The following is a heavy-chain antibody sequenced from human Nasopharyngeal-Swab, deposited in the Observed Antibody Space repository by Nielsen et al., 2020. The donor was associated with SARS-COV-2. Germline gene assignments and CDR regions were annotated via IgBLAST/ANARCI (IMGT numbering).Heavy chain of an antibody. CDR2: IKQDGSEK. CDR1: GFTFSSYS. Sequence: GGSLRLSCAASGFTFSSYSMNWVRQAPGKGLEWVANIKQDGSEKNYVDSVKGRFTISRDNAKNSLFLQMNSLGAEDTAVYYCARAGDIVVVPAAEGDFYYYYSYMDVWGQGTTVTVSS. D-gene: IGHD2-2*01. CDR3: ARAGDIVVVPAAEGDFYYYYSYMDV. V-gene: IGHV3-7*01. J-gene: IGHJ6*02.